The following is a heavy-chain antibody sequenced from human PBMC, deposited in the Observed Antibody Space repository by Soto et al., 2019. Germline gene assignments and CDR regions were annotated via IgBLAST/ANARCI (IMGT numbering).Heavy chain of an antibody. V-gene: IGHV4-31*03. CDR1: GGSISSGGYY. D-gene: IGHD6-13*01. CDR2: IYYSGST. Sequence: SETLSLTCTVSGGSISSGGYYWSWIRQHPWKGLEWIGYIYYSGSTYYNPSLKSRVTISVDTSKNQFSLKLSSVTAADTTVYYCASRPRRGSSSWYYFDYWGQGXLVTVYS. J-gene: IGHJ4*02. CDR3: ASRPRRGSSSWYYFDY.